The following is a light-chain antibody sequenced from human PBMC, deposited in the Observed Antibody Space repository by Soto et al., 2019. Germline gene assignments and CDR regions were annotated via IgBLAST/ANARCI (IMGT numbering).Light chain of an antibody. CDR3: QQYHTSVLT. V-gene: IGKV3-20*01. J-gene: IGKJ4*01. CDR1: QSVGSSY. CDR2: GAS. Sequence: EIVLTQSPGTLSLSPGERATLSCRASQSVGSSYLAWYQQKPGQPPRLLIYGASNRATDIPDRFTGSGSGTDFTLTISRLEPEDSAVYYCQQYHTSVLTFGGGTKVEI.